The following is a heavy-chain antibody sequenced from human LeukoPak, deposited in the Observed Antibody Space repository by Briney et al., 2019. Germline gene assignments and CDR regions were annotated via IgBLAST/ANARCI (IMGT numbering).Heavy chain of an antibody. D-gene: IGHD3-10*01. J-gene: IGHJ4*02. Sequence: PGGSLRLSCAASGFTFSSYGMHWVRQAPGKGLEWVAVISYDGSNKYYADSVKGRFTISRDNSKNTLYLQMNSLRAEDTAVYYCAKDLAHLDMVRGVILSSNDYWGQGTLVTVSS. CDR3: AKDLAHLDMVRGVILSSNDY. CDR1: GFTFSSYG. CDR2: ISYDGSNK. V-gene: IGHV3-30*18.